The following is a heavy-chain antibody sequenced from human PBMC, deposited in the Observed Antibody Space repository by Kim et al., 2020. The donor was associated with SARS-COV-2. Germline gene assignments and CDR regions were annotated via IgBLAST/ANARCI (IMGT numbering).Heavy chain of an antibody. Sequence: YADSVKGRFTVSRDNTNNSLFLQMISLRAEDTAVYYCAREAADMSFGMDVWGQGTTVTVSS. D-gene: IGHD2-15*01. J-gene: IGHJ6*02. V-gene: IGHV3-11*06. CDR3: AREAADMSFGMDV.